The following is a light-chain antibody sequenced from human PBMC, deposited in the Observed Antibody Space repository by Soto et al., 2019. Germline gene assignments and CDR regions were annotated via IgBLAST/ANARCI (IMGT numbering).Light chain of an antibody. CDR2: GTS. J-gene: IGKJ2*01. V-gene: IGKV3-20*01. Sequence: EIVLTQSPGTLSLSPGERATLSYRASQSVSSSYLAWYQQKPGQAPRLLIYGTSTRATGIPDRFSGSGSGTDFILTISRLEPEDFAVYYCQQYGSSLYTFGQGTKLEIK. CDR1: QSVSSSY. CDR3: QQYGSSLYT.